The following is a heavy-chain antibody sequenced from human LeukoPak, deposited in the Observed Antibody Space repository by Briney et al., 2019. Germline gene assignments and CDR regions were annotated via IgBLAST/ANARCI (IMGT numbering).Heavy chain of an antibody. V-gene: IGHV4-34*01. J-gene: IGHJ5*02. CDR2: INQSGDT. D-gene: IGHD1-20*01. CDR3: ARVVGISALPGASEDNYFDT. CDR1: GESFGSNF. Sequence: SETLSLTCGVSGESFGSNFWSWIRQSPAKGLEWSGEINQSGDTDYNPSLKSRAHISIDTSRSHFSLTLTSVTAADTAMYYCARVVGISALPGASEDNYFDTWGQGNLVIVSS.